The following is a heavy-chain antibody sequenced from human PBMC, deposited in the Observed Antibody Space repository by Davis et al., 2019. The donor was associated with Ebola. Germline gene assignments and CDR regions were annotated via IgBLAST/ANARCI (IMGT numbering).Heavy chain of an antibody. V-gene: IGHV5-51*01. J-gene: IGHJ4*02. Sequence: GESLKISCKCSGYSFTSNWIGWVRQMPGKGLEWMGIIFPGDSDTRYSQSFQGQVSISVDKSISMSYLQWSSLKASDTAMYYCARHRPMSLGYRYFDFWGQGTLVTVSS. CDR1: GYSFTSNW. D-gene: IGHD5-12*01. CDR2: IFPGDSDT. CDR3: ARHRPMSLGYRYFDF.